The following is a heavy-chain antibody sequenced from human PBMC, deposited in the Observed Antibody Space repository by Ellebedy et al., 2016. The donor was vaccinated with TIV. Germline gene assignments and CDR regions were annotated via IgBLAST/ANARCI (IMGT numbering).Heavy chain of an antibody. CDR1: GYNFPSYD. Sequence: ASVKVSCXASGYNFPSYDINWVRQATGQGLEWVGWTNPNSGSTGYAQRLQGRVTVTSDTSTSTAYMELSSLRYEDTAVYYCARGGIYDSWGQGTQVTVSS. D-gene: IGHD1-14*01. CDR3: ARGGIYDS. J-gene: IGHJ5*01. CDR2: TNPNSGST. V-gene: IGHV1-8*01.